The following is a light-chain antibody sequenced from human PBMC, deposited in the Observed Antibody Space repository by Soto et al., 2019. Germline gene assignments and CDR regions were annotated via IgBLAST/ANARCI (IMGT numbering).Light chain of an antibody. CDR2: GAS. J-gene: IGKJ4*01. V-gene: IGKV3-20*01. CDR1: QSVISSF. CDR3: QQYGSSLLT. Sequence: EIVLTQSPDTLSLSPGERVVLSCRSGQSVISSFLAWYQQRPGEAPRRLIYGASSRATGIPDRFSGSGSGADYTPTISRLEPEDFAVYYCQQYGSSLLTFGRGTKVDI.